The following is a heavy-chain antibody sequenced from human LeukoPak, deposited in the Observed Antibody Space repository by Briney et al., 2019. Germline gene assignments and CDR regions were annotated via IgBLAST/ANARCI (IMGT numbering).Heavy chain of an antibody. J-gene: IGHJ4*02. CDR1: GFTFSSNW. Sequence: GGSLRLSCGASGFTFSSNWMSWVRQAPGKGLEWVANIKQDGSEKYYVDSVKGRFTISRDNAKNSLYLQMNSLRVEDTAVYYCTTDLGAYYHGSQRLIPIDYWGQGTLVTVSS. D-gene: IGHD3-10*01. CDR2: IKQDGSEK. CDR3: TTDLGAYYHGSQRLIPIDY. V-gene: IGHV3-7*03.